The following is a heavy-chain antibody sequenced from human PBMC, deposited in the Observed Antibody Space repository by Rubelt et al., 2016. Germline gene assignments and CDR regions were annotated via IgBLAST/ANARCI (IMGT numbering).Heavy chain of an antibody. CDR1: GGSISSSSYY. V-gene: IGHV4-39*07. CDR3: ARDGYGDSCFDY. Sequence: QLHLQESGPGLVKPSETLSLTCTVSGGSISSSSYYWGWIRQPPGKGLAWIGSIYYSGSTYYNPSLKSRVTISVDTSKKQFSVKLCSVTAADTAVYYCARDGYGDSCFDYWGQGTLVTVAS. J-gene: IGHJ4*02. D-gene: IGHD4-17*01. CDR2: IYYSGST.